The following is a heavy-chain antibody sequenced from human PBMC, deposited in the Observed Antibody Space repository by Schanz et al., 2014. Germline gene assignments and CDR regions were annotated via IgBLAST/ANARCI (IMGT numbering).Heavy chain of an antibody. Sequence: QVQLQQWGAGLLKPSETLSLTCAVYGGSFSSNYWSWIRQPPGKGLEWIGEINQSGTTNYNPSLKSRVTRSVDTSKNQISLKLRSVTAADTAVYYCARAARRTRVVPLYFDYWGQGTLVTVSS. V-gene: IGHV4-34*01. CDR1: GGSFSSNY. J-gene: IGHJ4*02. D-gene: IGHD2-2*01. CDR3: ARAARRTRVVPLYFDY. CDR2: INQSGTT.